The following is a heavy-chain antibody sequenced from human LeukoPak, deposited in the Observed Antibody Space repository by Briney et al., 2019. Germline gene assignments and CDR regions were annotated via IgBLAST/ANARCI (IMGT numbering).Heavy chain of an antibody. D-gene: IGHD3-22*01. CDR1: GFTFSSNS. Sequence: GGSLRLSCAASGFTFSSNSMNWVRQAPGKGLEWVSSISTTGSYIYYADSVKGRFTISRDNAKNSLYLQMNSLRAEDTAVYYCARSLVVLTPTFDHWGQGALVTVSS. CDR2: ISTTGSYI. V-gene: IGHV3-21*01. CDR3: ARSLVVLTPTFDH. J-gene: IGHJ4*02.